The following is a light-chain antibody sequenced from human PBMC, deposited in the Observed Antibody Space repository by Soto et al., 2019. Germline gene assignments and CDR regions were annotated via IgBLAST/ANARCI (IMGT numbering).Light chain of an antibody. CDR2: GAS. J-gene: IGKJ3*01. CDR3: QQYATFPFT. V-gene: IGKV3-20*01. CDR1: QSVSGSY. Sequence: IVLTQSPVTLSLSPGEAATLSCRASQSVSGSYLAWYQQKPGQAPRLLIYGASGRATGIPDRFSSSGSGTDFTLSISRLAPEDFAVYYCQQYATFPFTFGPGTKVDIK.